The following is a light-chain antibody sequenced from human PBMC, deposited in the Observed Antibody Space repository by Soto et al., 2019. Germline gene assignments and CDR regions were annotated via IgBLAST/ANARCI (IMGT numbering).Light chain of an antibody. CDR3: QQYVTSPLT. V-gene: IGKV3-20*01. J-gene: IGKJ4*01. Sequence: EIVLTQSPGTLSLSPGERATLTCRASQSAGTYLAWYQQKPGQAPRLLLYGASTRATGIPDRVSGSGSGTDFTLTISRLVPEDSAVYYCQQYVTSPLTFGGGTKVEIK. CDR1: QSAGTY. CDR2: GAS.